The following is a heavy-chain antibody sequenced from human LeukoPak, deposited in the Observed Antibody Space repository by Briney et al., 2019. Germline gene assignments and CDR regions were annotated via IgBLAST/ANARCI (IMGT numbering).Heavy chain of an antibody. V-gene: IGHV4-61*01. CDR2: IYYSGST. Sequence: PSETLSLTCTVSGASVSSGSYYWSWIRQPPGKGLEWIGYIYYSGSTNYNPSLKSRATISVDTSKNQFSLKLSSVTAADTAVYYCAREAGYSYGLRSFDYWGQGTLVTVSS. J-gene: IGHJ4*02. CDR1: GASVSSGSYY. CDR3: AREAGYSYGLRSFDY. D-gene: IGHD5-18*01.